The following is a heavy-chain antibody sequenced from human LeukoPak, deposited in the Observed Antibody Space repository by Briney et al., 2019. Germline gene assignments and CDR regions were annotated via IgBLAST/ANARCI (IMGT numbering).Heavy chain of an antibody. V-gene: IGHV1-3*01. CDR3: ARGPVDTAMAR. Sequence: ASVKVSCKASGYTFINFAINWGRQAPGQRPEWMGWINAGNGNTKYSQKFQGRVTITRDTSASTAYMELSGLRSEDTAVYYCARGPVDTAMARWGQGTLVTVSS. CDR1: GYTFINFA. D-gene: IGHD5-18*01. CDR2: INAGNGNT. J-gene: IGHJ4*02.